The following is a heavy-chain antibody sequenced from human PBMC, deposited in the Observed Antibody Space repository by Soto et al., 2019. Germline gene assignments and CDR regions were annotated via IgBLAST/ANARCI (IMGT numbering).Heavy chain of an antibody. CDR3: ARGVVAATPFDY. Sequence: EVQLVESGGGLVQPGRSLRLSCAASGFTFDDYAMHWVRQAPGKGLEWVSGISWNSGSIGYADSVKGRFTISRDNAKNSLYLQMNSLSAEDTALYYCARGVVAATPFDYWGQGTLVTVSS. CDR1: GFTFDDYA. J-gene: IGHJ4*02. CDR2: ISWNSGSI. V-gene: IGHV3-9*01. D-gene: IGHD2-15*01.